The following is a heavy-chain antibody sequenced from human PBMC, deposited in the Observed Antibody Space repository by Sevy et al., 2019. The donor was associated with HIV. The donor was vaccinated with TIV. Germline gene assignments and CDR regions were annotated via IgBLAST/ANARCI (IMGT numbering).Heavy chain of an antibody. CDR2: ISYSGNT. Sequence: SESLSLTCIVSGDSISSSSYYWGWIRQPPGKGLEWIASISYSGNTYYNPSLKSRTTMSIDTSKNQFFLTLNSVTAPDAAVYYYARSNPYYDFWSGYPTSGYFDFWGPGTLVTVSS. D-gene: IGHD3-3*01. J-gene: IGHJ4*02. CDR1: GDSISSSSYY. CDR3: ARSNPYYDFWSGYPTSGYFDF. V-gene: IGHV4-39*01.